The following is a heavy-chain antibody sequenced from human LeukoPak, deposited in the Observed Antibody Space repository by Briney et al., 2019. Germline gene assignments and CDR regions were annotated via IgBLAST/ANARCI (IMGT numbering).Heavy chain of an antibody. D-gene: IGHD5-24*01. CDR1: GFTFSDYW. CDR3: ARARDRGDGYNFYYYYYMDV. Sequence: GGSLRLSCAASGFTFSDYWMNWVRQAPGKGLEWVANIKQDGSERNYVDSVKGRFTVSRDNAKNSLYLQVSSLRAEDTAVYYCARARDRGDGYNFYYYYYMDVWGKGTTVTVSS. CDR2: IKQDGSER. J-gene: IGHJ6*03. V-gene: IGHV3-7*01.